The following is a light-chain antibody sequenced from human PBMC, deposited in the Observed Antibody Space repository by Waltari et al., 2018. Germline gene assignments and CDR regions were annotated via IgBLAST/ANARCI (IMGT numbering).Light chain of an antibody. CDR2: GTS. V-gene: IGKV3-20*01. Sequence: EIVVLKSPGTLSLAPGERVTLSCRASKAIRANYLAWYQHKPGQAPRRLIYGTSTRAPGIPDRFVGSGSGTDFTLTISRLEPEDCAVYYCQQYGSPTWTFGQGSKVEIK. J-gene: IGKJ1*01. CDR1: KAIRANY. CDR3: QQYGSPTWT.